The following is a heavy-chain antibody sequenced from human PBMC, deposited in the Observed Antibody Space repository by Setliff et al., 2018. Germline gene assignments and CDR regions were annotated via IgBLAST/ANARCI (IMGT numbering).Heavy chain of an antibody. V-gene: IGHV1-18*01. CDR2: ISPHNGNT. J-gene: IGHJ4*02. CDR3: SRLVRFCTRIVCQRLSGDDY. D-gene: IGHD3-10*01. CDR1: GYTFTDFG. Sequence: GASAKVSCKASGYTFTDFGVSWVRQAPGQGLEWVGWISPHNGNTYYAPKFQGTVLMTADTSTTTAYLELRSLRSDDTAVYYCSRLVRFCTRIVCQRLSGDDYWGQGTLVTVSS.